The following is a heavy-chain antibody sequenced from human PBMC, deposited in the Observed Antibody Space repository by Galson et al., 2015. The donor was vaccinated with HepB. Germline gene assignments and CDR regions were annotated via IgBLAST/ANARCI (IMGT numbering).Heavy chain of an antibody. Sequence: SLRLSCAASGFTFSDYGMHWVRQAPGKGLEWVAIIWSDGSNKYYADSVKGRFTTSRDNSKNTLYLQMNSLRAEDTAVYYCARERGQGPGYYMDVWGKGTTVTVSS. CDR2: IWSDGSNK. V-gene: IGHV3-33*01. D-gene: IGHD3-16*01. CDR1: GFTFSDYG. CDR3: ARERGQGPGYYMDV. J-gene: IGHJ6*03.